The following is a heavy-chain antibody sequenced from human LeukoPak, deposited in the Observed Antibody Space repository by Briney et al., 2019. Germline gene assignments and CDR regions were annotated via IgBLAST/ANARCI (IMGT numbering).Heavy chain of an antibody. V-gene: IGHV3-66*01. CDR2: IYSGGDT. D-gene: IGHD2-21*02. CDR1: GFTVSSNY. Sequence: GGSLRLSCAASGFTVSSNYMNWVRQAPGKGLEWVSIIYSGGDTYYADSVKGRFTISRDNAKNSLYLQMNSLRAEDTAVYYCASPRGRDGSYYYYMDVWGKGTTVTVSS. CDR3: ASPRGRDGSYYYYMDV. J-gene: IGHJ6*03.